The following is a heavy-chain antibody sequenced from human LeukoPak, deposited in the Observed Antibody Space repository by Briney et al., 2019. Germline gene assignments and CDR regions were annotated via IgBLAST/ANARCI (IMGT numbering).Heavy chain of an antibody. D-gene: IGHD5-12*01. J-gene: IGHJ6*03. CDR2: IYYTGST. CDR3: ARVVYSGYDFRGAMDV. Sequence: SETLSLTCAVYGGSFSGYYWSWIRQPPGKGLEWIGYIYYTGSTNHNPSLKSRVAISVDTSKNQFSLKLSSVTAADTAVYYCARVVYSGYDFRGAMDVWGKGTTVTVSS. CDR1: GGSFSGYY. V-gene: IGHV4-59*01.